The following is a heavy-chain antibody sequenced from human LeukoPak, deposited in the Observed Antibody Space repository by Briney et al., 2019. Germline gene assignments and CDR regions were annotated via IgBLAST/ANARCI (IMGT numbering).Heavy chain of an antibody. D-gene: IGHD3-22*01. V-gene: IGHV4-4*09. J-gene: IGHJ6*03. CDR1: GGSISSYY. CDR2: IYTSGST. Sequence: PSETLSLTCTVSGGSISSYYWSWIRQPPGRGLEWIGYIYTSGSTNYNPSLKSRVTISVDTSKNQFSLKLSSVTAADTAVYYCARSPGADSSGYYGPYYYYYYMDVWGKGTTVTVSS. CDR3: ARSPGADSSGYYGPYYYYYYMDV.